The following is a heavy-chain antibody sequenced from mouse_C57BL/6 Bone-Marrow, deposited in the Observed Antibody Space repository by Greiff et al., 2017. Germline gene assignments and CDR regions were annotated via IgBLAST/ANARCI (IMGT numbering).Heavy chain of an antibody. CDR1: GSAFTNYL. J-gene: IGHJ1*03. V-gene: IGHV1-54*01. CDR3: ARITTVPYWYFDF. Sequence: HVQLQQSGAELVRPGTSVTVSCKASGSAFTNYLIEWVKQRPGQGLEWIGVINPGSRGTNYNEKFKGKATLTADKSSSTAYMQLSSLTSEDSAVYFCARITTVPYWYFDFWGTGTTVTVSS. D-gene: IGHD1-1*01. CDR2: INPGSRGT.